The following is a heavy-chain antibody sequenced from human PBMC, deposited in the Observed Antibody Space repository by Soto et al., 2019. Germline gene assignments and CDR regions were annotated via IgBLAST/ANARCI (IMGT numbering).Heavy chain of an antibody. CDR3: AKDRVAADGTGHKYGMDV. Sequence: GGSLRLSCAASGFTFSSYGMHWVRQAPGKGLEWVAVISYDGSNKYYADSVKGRFTISRDNSKNTLYLQMNSLRAEDTAVYYCAKDRVAADGTGHKYGMDVWGQGTTVTVSS. CDR1: GFTFSSYG. D-gene: IGHD6-13*01. CDR2: ISYDGSNK. V-gene: IGHV3-30*18. J-gene: IGHJ6*02.